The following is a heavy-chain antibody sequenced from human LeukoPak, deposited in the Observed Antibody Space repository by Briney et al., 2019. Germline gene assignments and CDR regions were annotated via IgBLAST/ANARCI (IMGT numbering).Heavy chain of an antibody. CDR3: ARDLSMVRGPGWFDP. CDR1: GFTFSSYW. V-gene: IGHV3-7*01. CDR2: IKQDGSEK. D-gene: IGHD3-10*01. J-gene: IGHJ5*02. Sequence: GGSLRLSCAASGFTFSSYWMSWVRQAPGKGLEWVANIKQDGSEKYYVDSVKGRFTISRDNAKNSLYLQMSSLRAEDTAVYYCARDLSMVRGPGWFDPWGQGTLVTVSS.